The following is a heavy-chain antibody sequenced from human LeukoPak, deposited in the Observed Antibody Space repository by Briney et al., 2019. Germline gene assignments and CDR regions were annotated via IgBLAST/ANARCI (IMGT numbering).Heavy chain of an antibody. CDR1: GGSFTGYY. V-gene: IGHV4-34*01. CDR3: ARRRGGTSSGYAGLDV. Sequence: PSETLSLTCAVYGGSFTGYYWNWIRQPPGKGLEWIGEIGHRGSTNYNPSLKSRVTISLDTSKSQFSLKLISVTAADRAVYYCARRRGGTSSGYAGLDVWGQGTTVTVSS. D-gene: IGHD5-12*01. CDR2: IGHRGST. J-gene: IGHJ6*02.